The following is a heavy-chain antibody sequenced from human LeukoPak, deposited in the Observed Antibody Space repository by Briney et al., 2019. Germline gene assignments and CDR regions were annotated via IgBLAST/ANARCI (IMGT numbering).Heavy chain of an antibody. CDR2: ISSSSSYI. V-gene: IGHV3-21*01. J-gene: IGHJ6*02. CDR3: ARRYCSSTSCYGGYYYGMDV. CDR1: GFTFSSCS. D-gene: IGHD2-2*01. Sequence: GGSLRLSCAASGFTFSSCSMNWVRQAPGKGLEWVSSISSSSSYIYYADSVKGRFTISRDNAKNSLYLQINSLRAEDTAVYYCARRYCSSTSCYGGYYYGMDVWGQGTTVTVSS.